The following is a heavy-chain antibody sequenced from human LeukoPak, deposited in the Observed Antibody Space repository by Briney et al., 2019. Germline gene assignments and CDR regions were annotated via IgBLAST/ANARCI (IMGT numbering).Heavy chain of an antibody. V-gene: IGHV1-69*04. CDR1: GGTFSSYA. D-gene: IGHD4-17*01. J-gene: IGHJ4*02. CDR2: IIPIFGIA. CDR3: ARAPADYGDPHFDY. Sequence: ASVKVSCKASGGTFSSYAISWVRQAPGQGLEWMGRIIPIFGIANYAQKFQGRVTITADKSTSTAYMELSSLRSEDTAVYYCARAPADYGDPHFDYWGQGTLVTVSS.